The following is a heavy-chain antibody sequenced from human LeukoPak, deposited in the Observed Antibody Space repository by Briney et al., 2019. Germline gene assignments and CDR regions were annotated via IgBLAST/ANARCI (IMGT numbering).Heavy chain of an antibody. Sequence: SETLSLTCTVSGGSISSYYWGWIRQPPGKGLEWIGYIYYSGSTNYNPSLKSRVTISVDTSKNQFSLKLSSVTAADTAVYYCARGYPPGIAAAGTVGSEFDYWGQGTLVTVSS. CDR1: GGSISSYY. D-gene: IGHD6-13*01. CDR2: IYYSGST. J-gene: IGHJ4*02. V-gene: IGHV4-59*08. CDR3: ARGYPPGIAAAGTVGSEFDY.